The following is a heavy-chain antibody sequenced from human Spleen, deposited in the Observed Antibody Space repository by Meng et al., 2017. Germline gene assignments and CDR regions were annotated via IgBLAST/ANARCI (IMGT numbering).Heavy chain of an antibody. J-gene: IGHJ4*02. D-gene: IGHD6-13*01. CDR2: IYYSGST. CDR1: GGSISSYY. V-gene: IGHV4-59*08. CDR3: ASAASDTGGIDY. Sequence: SETLSLTCTVSGGSISSYYWNWIRQPPGKGLEWIGYIYYSGSTNYNPSLKSRVTISVDTSKNQFSLKLSSMTAADTAVYYCASAASDTGGIDYWGQGTLVTVSS.